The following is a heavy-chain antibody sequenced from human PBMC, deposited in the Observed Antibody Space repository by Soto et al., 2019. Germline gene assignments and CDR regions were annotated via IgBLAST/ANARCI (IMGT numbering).Heavy chain of an antibody. J-gene: IGHJ4*02. V-gene: IGHV1-8*01. Sequence: ASVKVSCKPSEYTFTTYDINWVRQATGQGLEWMGWMNPHCGNTGYVQKFQGRVTMTMDTSTSTAYMELRSLRSDDTAVYYCARVRFRGVIDYWGQGTLVTVSS. CDR2: MNPHCGNT. CDR3: ARVRFRGVIDY. D-gene: IGHD3-10*01. CDR1: EYTFTTYD.